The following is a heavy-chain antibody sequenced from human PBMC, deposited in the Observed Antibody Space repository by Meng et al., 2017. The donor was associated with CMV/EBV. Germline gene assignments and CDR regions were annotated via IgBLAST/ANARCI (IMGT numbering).Heavy chain of an antibody. CDR1: GGSISSYY. Sequence: SETLSLTCTVSGGSISSYYWSWIRQPPGKGLEWIGYIYYSGSTNYNPSLKSRVTISVDTSKNQFSLKLSSVTAADTAVYYCARGYQVWGGNSGYYFDYWGQGTLVTVSS. CDR2: IYYSGST. D-gene: IGHD4-23*01. V-gene: IGHV4-59*01. CDR3: ARGYQVWGGNSGYYFDY. J-gene: IGHJ4*02.